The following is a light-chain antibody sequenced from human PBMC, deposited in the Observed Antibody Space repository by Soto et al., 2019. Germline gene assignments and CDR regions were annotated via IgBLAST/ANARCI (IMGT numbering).Light chain of an antibody. CDR3: CSYAGTYTFYV. V-gene: IGLV2-11*01. Sequence: QSALTQPRSVSGSPGQSVTISCTGTSSDVGGYNYVSWYQQHPGKAPKLMIYDVSKRPSGVPDRFSGSKSGNTASLTISGLQAYDEADYYCCSYAGTYTFYVFGTGTKLTVL. CDR1: SSDVGGYNY. CDR2: DVS. J-gene: IGLJ1*01.